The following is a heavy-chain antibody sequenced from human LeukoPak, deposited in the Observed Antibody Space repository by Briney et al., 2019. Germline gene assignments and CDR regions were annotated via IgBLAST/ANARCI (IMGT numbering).Heavy chain of an antibody. Sequence: QPGRSLRLSCAASGFTFSGSAIHWVRQASGKGLEWVGRIRSKANNYATAYAASMKGRFTISRDDSKNTAYLQMNSLKTEDTAVYYCTRHSHDSSAGWFDPWGQGTLVTVSS. CDR2: IRSKANNYAT. CDR3: TRHSHDSSAGWFDP. J-gene: IGHJ5*02. CDR1: GFTFSGSA. D-gene: IGHD3-22*01. V-gene: IGHV3-73*01.